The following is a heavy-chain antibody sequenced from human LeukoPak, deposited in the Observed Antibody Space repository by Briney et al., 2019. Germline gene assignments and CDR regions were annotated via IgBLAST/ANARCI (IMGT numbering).Heavy chain of an antibody. Sequence: PGGSLRLSCAASGFTFSNYAMSWVRQAPGKGLEWVSSISSSSSYIYYADSVKGRFTISRDNAKNSLYLQMNSLRAEDTAVYYCAKGMYRAPYYFAYWGQGTLVTVSS. D-gene: IGHD1-26*01. CDR1: GFTFSNYA. CDR3: AKGMYRAPYYFAY. CDR2: ISSSSSYI. J-gene: IGHJ4*02. V-gene: IGHV3-21*04.